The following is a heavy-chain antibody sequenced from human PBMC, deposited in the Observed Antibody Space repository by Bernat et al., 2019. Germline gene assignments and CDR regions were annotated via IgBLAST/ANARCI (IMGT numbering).Heavy chain of an antibody. Sequence: QVQLVESGGGVVQPGRSLRLSCAASGFTFSSYAMHWVRQAPGKGLEWVAVISYDGSNKYYADSVKGRFTISRDNSKNTLYLQMNSLRAEDTAVYYYAKGDTAMAKYYYYYYGMDVWGQGTTVTVSS. V-gene: IGHV3-30*04. CDR2: ISYDGSNK. CDR1: GFTFSSYA. CDR3: AKGDTAMAKYYYYYYGMDV. D-gene: IGHD5-18*01. J-gene: IGHJ6*02.